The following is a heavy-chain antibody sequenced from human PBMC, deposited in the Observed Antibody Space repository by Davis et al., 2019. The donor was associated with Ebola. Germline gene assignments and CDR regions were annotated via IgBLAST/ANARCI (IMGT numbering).Heavy chain of an antibody. D-gene: IGHD7-27*01. J-gene: IGHJ4*02. V-gene: IGHV3-7*01. CDR2: MKGDGTLK. Sequence: GESLKLSCVVSGFDFDNSWLTWVRQAPGKGLEGVANMKGDGTLKHYVDSVKGRFTISRDNARKSLYLDMNSLRAEDTAIYYCATDNWGPALWGQGTLLTVSS. CDR3: ATDNWGPAL. CDR1: GFDFDNSW.